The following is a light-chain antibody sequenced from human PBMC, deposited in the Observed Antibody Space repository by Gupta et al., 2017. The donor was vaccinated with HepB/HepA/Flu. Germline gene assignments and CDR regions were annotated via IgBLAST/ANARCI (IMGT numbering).Light chain of an antibody. Sequence: DIQMTQSPSTLSASVGDRVTITCRASQSIRNWLAWYQQKPGKAPKLLIYKASSLESGVPSRFSGSGSGTEFTLTISSRQPDDFAIYYCQQYNSYSHVTFGQGTKVEIK. CDR3: QQYNSYSHVT. CDR2: KAS. V-gene: IGKV1-5*03. CDR1: QSIRNW. J-gene: IGKJ1*01.